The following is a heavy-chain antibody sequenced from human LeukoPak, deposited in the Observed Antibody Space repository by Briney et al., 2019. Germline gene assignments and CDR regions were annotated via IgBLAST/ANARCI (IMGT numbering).Heavy chain of an antibody. CDR2: ISSSSSTI. D-gene: IGHD3-22*01. V-gene: IGHV3-48*01. Sequence: GGSLRLSCEASGFTFSGYSMNWVRQAPGKGLEWLSYISSSSSTIYYADSVKGRFTISRDNAKNSLYLQMNSLRAEDTAVYYCARGGSTFDTSGYYYVWGQGTLVTVSS. CDR3: ARGGSTFDTSGYYYV. CDR1: GFTFSGYS. J-gene: IGHJ4*02.